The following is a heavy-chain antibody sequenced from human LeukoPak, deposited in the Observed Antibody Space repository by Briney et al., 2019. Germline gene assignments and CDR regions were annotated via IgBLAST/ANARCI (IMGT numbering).Heavy chain of an antibody. Sequence: HAGGSLRLSCAASGFTFNIYAMSWVRQAPGKGLECVSGIGGSGGYTHYAGSVKGRFTISRDNSKNTLYLQMNSLRVEDTAVYYCASDILTGYIDNWGQGTLVTVSS. CDR3: ASDILTGYIDN. V-gene: IGHV3-23*01. D-gene: IGHD3-9*01. J-gene: IGHJ4*02. CDR1: GFTFNIYA. CDR2: IGGSGGYT.